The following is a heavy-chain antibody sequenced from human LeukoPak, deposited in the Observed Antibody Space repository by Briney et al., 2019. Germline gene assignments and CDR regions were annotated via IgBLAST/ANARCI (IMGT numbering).Heavy chain of an antibody. D-gene: IGHD6-13*01. Sequence: SETLSLTCTVSGGSISSYYWSWIRQPPGKGLEWIGYIYYSGGTNYNPSLKSRVTISVDTSKNQFSLKLSSVTAADTAVYYCARGWYSSSWFFDYWGQGTLVTVSS. V-gene: IGHV4-59*12. CDR1: GGSISSYY. CDR3: ARGWYSSSWFFDY. CDR2: IYYSGGT. J-gene: IGHJ4*02.